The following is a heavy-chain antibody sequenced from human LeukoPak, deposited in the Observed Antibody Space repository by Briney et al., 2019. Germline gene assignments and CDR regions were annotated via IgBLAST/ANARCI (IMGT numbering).Heavy chain of an antibody. Sequence: ASVKVSCKASGYTFTGYYMHWVRQAPGQGLEWMGWINPNSGGTNYAQKFQGRVTITRDTSASTAYMELSSLRSEDTAVYYCASYGWNFDYWGQGTLVTVSS. V-gene: IGHV1-2*02. J-gene: IGHJ4*02. CDR1: GYTFTGYY. CDR2: INPNSGGT. D-gene: IGHD6-19*01. CDR3: ASYGWNFDY.